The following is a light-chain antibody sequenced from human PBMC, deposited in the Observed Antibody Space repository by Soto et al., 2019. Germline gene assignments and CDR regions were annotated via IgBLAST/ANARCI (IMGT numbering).Light chain of an antibody. J-gene: IGKJ4*01. CDR2: DAS. CDR1: QDISNY. V-gene: IGKV1-33*01. Sequence: DIQMTQSPSSLSASVGDRVTITCQASQDISNYLNWYQQKPGKAPKLLIYDASNLETVVPSRFSGSGSGTDFTFTISCLQPEDIAIYYCQQYDNLLTFGGGTKVEIK. CDR3: QQYDNLLT.